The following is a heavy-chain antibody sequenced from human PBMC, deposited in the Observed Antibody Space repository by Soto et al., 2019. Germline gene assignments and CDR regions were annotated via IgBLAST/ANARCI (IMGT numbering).Heavy chain of an antibody. CDR1: VFTFSLYS. V-gene: IGHV3-21*01. J-gene: IGHJ4*02. Sequence: GWSLRLSCASSVFTFSLYSMMWVRQAPGKGLEWVASITSSSSYIYYEDSLKGRFTISRDNAKNSLFLQLDSLRAEDTAVYFCVRARSTDSRPDYWGQGTLVTVSS. CDR2: ITSSSSYI. D-gene: IGHD3-22*01. CDR3: VRARSTDSRPDY.